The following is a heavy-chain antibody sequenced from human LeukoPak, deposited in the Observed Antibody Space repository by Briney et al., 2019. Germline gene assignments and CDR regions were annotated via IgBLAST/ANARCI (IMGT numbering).Heavy chain of an antibody. CDR3: AKDREDSGSYLVGALDY. Sequence: PGGSLRLSCAASGFTFSSYGMHWVRQAPGKGLEWVAVISYDGSNKYYADSVKGRFTISRDNSKNTLYLQMNSLRAEDTAVYYCAKDREDSGSYLVGALDYWGQGTLVTVSS. J-gene: IGHJ4*02. CDR1: GFTFSSYG. V-gene: IGHV3-30*18. D-gene: IGHD1-26*01. CDR2: ISYDGSNK.